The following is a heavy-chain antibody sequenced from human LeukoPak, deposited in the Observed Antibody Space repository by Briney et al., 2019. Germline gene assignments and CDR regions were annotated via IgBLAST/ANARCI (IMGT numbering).Heavy chain of an antibody. CDR3: ARESTMVRGVTGIDY. D-gene: IGHD3-10*01. V-gene: IGHV1-2*02. J-gene: IGHJ4*02. CDR2: INPNSGGT. Sequence: ASVKVSCKASGYTFTGYYMHWVRQAPGQGLEWMGWINPNSGGTSYAQKFQGRVTMTRDTSISTAYMELSRLRSDDTAVYYCARESTMVRGVTGIDYWGQGTLVTVSS. CDR1: GYTFTGYY.